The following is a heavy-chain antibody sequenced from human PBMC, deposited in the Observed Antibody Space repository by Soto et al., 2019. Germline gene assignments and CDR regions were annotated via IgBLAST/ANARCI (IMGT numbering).Heavy chain of an antibody. J-gene: IGHJ5*02. D-gene: IGHD6-19*01. CDR2: INPNSGGT. CDR1: GYTFTGYY. V-gene: IGHV1-2*02. CDR3: ARDLLLAVDGTRGYNWLDP. Sequence: EASVKVSCKASGYTFTGYYMHWVRQAPGQGLEWMGWINPNSGGTNYAQKFQGRVTMTRDTSISTAYMELSRLRSDDTAVYYCARDLLLAVDGTRGYNWLDPWGQGTLVTVYS.